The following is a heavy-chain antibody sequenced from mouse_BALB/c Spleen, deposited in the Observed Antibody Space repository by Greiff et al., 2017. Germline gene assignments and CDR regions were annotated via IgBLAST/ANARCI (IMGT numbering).Heavy chain of an antibody. CDR2: ISSGGSYT. CDR1: GFTFSSYA. D-gene: IGHD2-4*01. V-gene: IGHV5-9-4*01. J-gene: IGHJ2*01. Sequence: EVQGVESGGGLVKPGGSLKLSCAASGFTFSSYAMSWVRQSPEKRLEWVAEISSGGSYTYYPDTVTGRFTISRDNAKNTLYLEMSSLRSEDTAMYYCARGYDYDGRNYFDYWGQGTTLTVSS. CDR3: ARGYDYDGRNYFDY.